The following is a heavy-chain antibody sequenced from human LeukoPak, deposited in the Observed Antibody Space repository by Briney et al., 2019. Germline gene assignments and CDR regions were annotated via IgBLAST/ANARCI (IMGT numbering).Heavy chain of an antibody. CDR3: AREDPQTKVPEGMDV. Sequence: SETLSLTCTVSGGSISHYYWSWIRQPPGKGPEWIGYIYYTGTTNYNPSLKSRVTISVDTSKNQFSLKLNSVTAADTAVYYCAREDPQTKVPEGMDVWGQGTTVTVYS. V-gene: IGHV4-59*01. D-gene: IGHD4/OR15-4a*01. J-gene: IGHJ6*02. CDR2: IYYTGTT. CDR1: GGSISHYY.